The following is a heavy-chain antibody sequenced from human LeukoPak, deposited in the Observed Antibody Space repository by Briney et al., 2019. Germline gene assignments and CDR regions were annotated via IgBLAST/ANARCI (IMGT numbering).Heavy chain of an antibody. J-gene: IGHJ4*02. CDR3: ARSFDPYGDDPQWYFDY. D-gene: IGHD4-17*01. CDR2: IYYSGST. Sequence: SETLSLTCTVSGGSISSYYWSWIRQPPGKGLEWIGYIYYSGSTYYNPSLKSRVTISVDTSKNQFSLKLSSVTAADTAVYYCARSFDPYGDDPQWYFDYWGQGTLVTVSS. CDR1: GGSISSYY. V-gene: IGHV4-59*06.